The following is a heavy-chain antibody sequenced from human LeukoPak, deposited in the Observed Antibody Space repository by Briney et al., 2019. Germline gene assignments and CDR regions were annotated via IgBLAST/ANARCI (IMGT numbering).Heavy chain of an antibody. V-gene: IGHV3-74*03. D-gene: IGHD5/OR15-5a*01. J-gene: IGHJ4*02. Sequence: GGSLRLSCVGSGFTISNYWMHWVRQAPGTGLVWVSRIHPDGSITTYADSVKARFIISRDNARNTVYLQMNSLRVEDTAVYYRVRDFRSTDYWGQGTLVTVSS. CDR1: GFTISNYW. CDR2: IHPDGSIT. CDR3: VRDFRSTDY.